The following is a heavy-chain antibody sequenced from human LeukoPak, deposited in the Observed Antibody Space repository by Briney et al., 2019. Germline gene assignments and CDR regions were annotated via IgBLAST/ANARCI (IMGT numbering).Heavy chain of an antibody. CDR3: VKTAGRDGLAPPY. V-gene: IGHV4-59*01. CDR2: VYHSGIT. CDR1: GDSITSSY. J-gene: IGHJ4*02. Sequence: PSETLSLTCIVSGDSITSSYWSWIRQPPGKGLEWLGYVYHSGITNYNPSLKSRVTISIDTSKNQFSLKLNSVTAADTAVYYCVKTAGRDGLAPPYRGQGTLVTVSS. D-gene: IGHD6-13*01.